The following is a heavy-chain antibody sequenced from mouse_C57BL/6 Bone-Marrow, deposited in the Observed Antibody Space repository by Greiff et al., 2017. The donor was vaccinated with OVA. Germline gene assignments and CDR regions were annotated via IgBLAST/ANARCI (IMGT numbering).Heavy chain of an antibody. V-gene: IGHV1-54*01. D-gene: IGHD1-1*01. Sequence: VQLQQSGAELVRPGTSVKVSCKASGYAFTNYLIEWVKQRPGQGLEWIGVINPGSGGTNYNEKFKGKATLTADKSSSTAYMQLSSLTSEDSAVYFWASGGRYYGSSYGFAYWGQGTLVTVSA. CDR2: INPGSGGT. CDR1: GYAFTNYL. CDR3: ASGGRYYGSSYGFAY. J-gene: IGHJ3*01.